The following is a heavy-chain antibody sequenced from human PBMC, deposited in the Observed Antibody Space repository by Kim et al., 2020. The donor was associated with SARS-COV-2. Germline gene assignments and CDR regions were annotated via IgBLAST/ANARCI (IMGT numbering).Heavy chain of an antibody. CDR3: ARRRDKAWHLGGLFDY. D-gene: IGHD2-21*02. Sequence: SETLSLTCDVSGGPITSTKWWSWVRQPPGKGLEWIGQIYENGSTNYNPTLESRVTISVDKSKKQFFLNLASVTAADTAMYFCARRRDKAWHLGGLFDYWGQGTLVTVSS. CDR2: IYENGST. CDR1: GGPITSTKW. J-gene: IGHJ4*02. V-gene: IGHV4-4*02.